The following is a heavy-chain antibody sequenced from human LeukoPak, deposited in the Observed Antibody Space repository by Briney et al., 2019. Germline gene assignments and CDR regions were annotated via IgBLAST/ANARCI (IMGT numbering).Heavy chain of an antibody. CDR2: INTDGSST. CDR1: GFTFSSYW. J-gene: IGHJ4*02. V-gene: IGHV3-74*01. D-gene: IGHD4-17*01. Sequence: GGSLRLSCAASGFTFSSYWMHWVRQAPGKGLVWVSRINTDGSSTSYADSVKGRFTISRDNAKNTLYLQMNSLRAEDMAVYYCAREGYTTPYFDYWGQGTLVTVSS. CDR3: AREGYTTPYFDY.